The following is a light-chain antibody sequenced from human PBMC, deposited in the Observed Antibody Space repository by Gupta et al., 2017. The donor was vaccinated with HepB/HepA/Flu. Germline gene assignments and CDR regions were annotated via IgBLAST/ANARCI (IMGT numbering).Light chain of an antibody. CDR3: QQYNNWSMT. V-gene: IGKV3-15*01. CDR1: QSVSSN. J-gene: IGKJ1*01. Sequence: EIVMTTSPAPLSVSPGERATLSCRASQSVSSNLAWYQQKPGQAPRLLIYGASNRANGIPARFSGSGSGTEFTLTISSLQSEDFAVYYCQQYNNWSMTFGQGTKVEIK. CDR2: GAS.